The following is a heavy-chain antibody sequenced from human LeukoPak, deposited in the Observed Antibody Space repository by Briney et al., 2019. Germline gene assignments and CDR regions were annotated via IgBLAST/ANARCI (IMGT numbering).Heavy chain of an antibody. Sequence: GGSLRLSCAASGFSFSSYEMNWVRQAPGKGLEWVSVIYSGGSTYYADSVKGRFTISRDNSKNTLYLQMNSLRAEDTAVYYCARGRGVHDSHTYDYFDYWGQGSLVTVSS. CDR1: GFSFSSYE. CDR2: IYSGGST. D-gene: IGHD3-22*01. J-gene: IGHJ4*02. V-gene: IGHV3-53*01. CDR3: ARGRGVHDSHTYDYFDY.